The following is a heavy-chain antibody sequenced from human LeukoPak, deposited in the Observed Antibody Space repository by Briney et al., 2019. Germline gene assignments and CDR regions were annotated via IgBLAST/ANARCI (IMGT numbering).Heavy chain of an antibody. CDR1: GGSISSGGYY. CDR2: INHSGST. D-gene: IGHD6-19*01. CDR3: ARSSSGNFDY. J-gene: IGHJ4*02. V-gene: IGHV4-30-2*01. Sequence: SQTLSLTCTVSGGSISSGGYYWSWIRQPPGKGLEWIGEINHSGSTNYNPSLKSRVTISVDTSKNQFSLKLSSVTAADTAVYYCARSSSGNFDYWGQGTLVTVSS.